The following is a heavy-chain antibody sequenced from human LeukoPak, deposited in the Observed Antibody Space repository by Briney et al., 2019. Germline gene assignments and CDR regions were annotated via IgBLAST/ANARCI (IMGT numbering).Heavy chain of an antibody. V-gene: IGHV3-15*01. J-gene: IGHJ3*02. CDR3: ATGRRYSPSYDVFDI. CDR2: TKAKTDGGTT. CDR1: GVTFHKGL. Sequence: GGSLSLFRALCGVTFHKGLMTWVTQAPGKGLEWVGRTKAKTDGGTTEYAAPVKGRFTISRDDSENTLYLQMSSLKTEDTAVYYCATGRRYSPSYDVFDIWGQGTMVTVSS. D-gene: IGHD5-12*01.